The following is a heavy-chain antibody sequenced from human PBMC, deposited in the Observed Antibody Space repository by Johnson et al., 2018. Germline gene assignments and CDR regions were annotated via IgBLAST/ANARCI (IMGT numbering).Heavy chain of an antibody. CDR1: GITFSSYA. V-gene: IGHV3-23*01. J-gene: IGHJ3*01. CDR2: MSGSGDTT. CDR3: VKGRITFMVDVFDF. Sequence: VQSGGSLRLSCEASGITFSSYAMNWVRQAPGKGLEWVSSMSGSGDTTYYADSVKGRFTISREDSKNTLYLQMNSLRGEDTAVYYCVKGRITFMVDVFDFWGQGTMVTVSS. D-gene: IGHD2/OR15-2a*01.